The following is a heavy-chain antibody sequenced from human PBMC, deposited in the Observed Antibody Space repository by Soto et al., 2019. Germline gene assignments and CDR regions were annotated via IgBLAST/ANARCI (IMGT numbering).Heavy chain of an antibody. D-gene: IGHD5-12*01. CDR2: IYSGGST. Sequence: QLVESGGGLVQPGGSRRLSFAASGFSVSNNYMNWVRQAPGKGLEWVSLIYSGGSTYYADSVKGRFTISRDNSKNTLFLQMNSLRVEDTAVYYCARDRGYRWGQGTMVTVSS. CDR1: GFSVSNNY. CDR3: ARDRGYR. V-gene: IGHV3-66*01. J-gene: IGHJ3*01.